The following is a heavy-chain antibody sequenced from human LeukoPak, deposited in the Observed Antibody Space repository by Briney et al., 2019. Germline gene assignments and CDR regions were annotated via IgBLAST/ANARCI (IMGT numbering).Heavy chain of an antibody. CDR1: GFTFSSYS. CDR2: ISSSSSCI. V-gene: IGHV3-21*01. D-gene: IGHD3-22*01. CDR3: ARDPRSSGRIRGLDY. J-gene: IGHJ4*02. Sequence: NPGGSLRLSCAASGFTFSSYSMNWVRQAPGKGLEWVSSISSSSSCIYYADSVKGRFTISRDNAKNSLYLQMNSLRAEDTAVYYCARDPRSSGRIRGLDYWGQGTLVTVSS.